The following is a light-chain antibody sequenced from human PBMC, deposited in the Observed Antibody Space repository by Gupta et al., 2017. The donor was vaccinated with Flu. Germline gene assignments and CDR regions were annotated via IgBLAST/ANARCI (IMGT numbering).Light chain of an antibody. CDR3: HHDGSSPRT. J-gene: IGKJ1*01. V-gene: IGKV3-20*01. CDR2: GAT. Sequence: GTLLLSQGERATLSCRASQIVNNNFLAWYQQKPGQAPRLLIYGATSRAAGIPDRFGGSVSGTDFTLTISRLEPEDCAVYYCHHDGSSPRTFGQGTRV. CDR1: QIVNNNF.